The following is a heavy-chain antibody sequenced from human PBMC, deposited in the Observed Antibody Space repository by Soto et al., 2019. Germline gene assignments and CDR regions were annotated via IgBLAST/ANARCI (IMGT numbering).Heavy chain of an antibody. CDR2: IYYSGST. Sequence: PSETLSLTCTVSGGSISSSSYYWGWIRQPPGKGLEWIGSIYYSGSTYYNPSLKSRVSISVDTSKNQFSLKLSSVTAADTAVYYCARHNFYFDSSGYFLPDYWGQGTLVTVSS. CDR3: ARHNFYFDSSGYFLPDY. CDR1: GGSISSSSYY. J-gene: IGHJ4*02. V-gene: IGHV4-39*01. D-gene: IGHD3-22*01.